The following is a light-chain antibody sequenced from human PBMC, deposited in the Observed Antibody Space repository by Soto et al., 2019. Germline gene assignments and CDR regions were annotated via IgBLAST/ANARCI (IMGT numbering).Light chain of an antibody. Sequence: DIQMTQSPSSLSASVGDRVTITCRASQGIRNDLGWYQQKPGRAPKRLIYGASSLESGVPSRFSGSGSGTDFTLTISSVQPDDFATYYCQQYKSYPLTFGGGTKVHIK. V-gene: IGKV1-17*01. J-gene: IGKJ4*01. CDR3: QQYKSYPLT. CDR2: GAS. CDR1: QGIRND.